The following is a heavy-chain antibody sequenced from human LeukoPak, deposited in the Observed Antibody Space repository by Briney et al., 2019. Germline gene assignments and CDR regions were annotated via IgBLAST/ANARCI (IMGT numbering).Heavy chain of an antibody. CDR3: THYSSGWL. Sequence: GGSMRLSCVAAGFTSSNARMKWVRQAPGKGLEWVVRIKSKTDGGTTDYAAPVKGRFSISRDDSKNTLYLQVNSLKTEDTAVYYCTHYSSGWLWGQGALVTVSS. CDR2: IKSKTDGGTT. V-gene: IGHV3-15*01. J-gene: IGHJ4*02. D-gene: IGHD6-19*01. CDR1: GFTSSNAR.